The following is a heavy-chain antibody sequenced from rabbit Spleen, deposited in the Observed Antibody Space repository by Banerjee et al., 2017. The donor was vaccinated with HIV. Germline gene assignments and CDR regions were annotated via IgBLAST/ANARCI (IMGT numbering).Heavy chain of an antibody. CDR3: ARDTGTSFSTYGMDL. CDR2: IDTGSRDFT. V-gene: IGHV1S45*01. CDR1: GFAFSAYTF. Sequence: QQQLVESGGGLVQPEGSLTLTCTASGFAFSAYTFMCWVRQAPGKGLEWIACIDTGSRDFTYYASWAKGRFTISKTSSPTVTLQMTSLTVADTATYFCARDTGTSFSTYGMDLWGPGTLVTVS. J-gene: IGHJ6*01. D-gene: IGHD8-1*01.